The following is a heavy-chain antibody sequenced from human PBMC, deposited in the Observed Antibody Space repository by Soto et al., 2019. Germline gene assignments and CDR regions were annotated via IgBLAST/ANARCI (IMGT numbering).Heavy chain of an antibody. CDR1: GGSISGTTYY. CDR2: VYFDGST. Sequence: SETLSLTCIVSGGSISGTTYYWAWIRQPPGKGLEWIGSVYFDGSTYYNPSLKSRVTISVDTSMNHFSLRLTSVTAADTALYYCARGGISRIYQLPPFDPWGQGTLVTVSS. V-gene: IGHV4-39*02. J-gene: IGHJ5*02. D-gene: IGHD2-2*01. CDR3: ARGGISRIYQLPPFDP.